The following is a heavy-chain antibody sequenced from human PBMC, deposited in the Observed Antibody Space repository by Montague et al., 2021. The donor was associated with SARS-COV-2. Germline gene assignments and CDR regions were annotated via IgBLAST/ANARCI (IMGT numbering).Heavy chain of an antibody. Sequence: TLSLTCIVSGGSISSGGYYWSWIRQYPGKGLEWIGYIYYSGSTYYNPSLKSRLSISLDTSKNHFSLRLSSVTAADTAVYYCARSESPSYSSSPFDYWGQGPRAPVPS. D-gene: IGHD6-13*01. J-gene: IGHJ4*02. CDR3: ARSESPSYSSSPFDY. CDR1: GGSISSGGYY. CDR2: IYYSGST. V-gene: IGHV4-31*03.